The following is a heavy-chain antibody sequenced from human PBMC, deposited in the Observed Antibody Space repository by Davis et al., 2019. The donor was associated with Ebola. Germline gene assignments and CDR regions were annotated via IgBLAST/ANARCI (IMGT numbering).Heavy chain of an antibody. V-gene: IGHV3-30*02. CDR2: IWYDGSNK. CDR1: GFNFRSYG. J-gene: IGHJ4*02. CDR3: VPLSGSYSDY. D-gene: IGHD1-26*01. Sequence: PGGSLRLSCAASGFNFRSYGMHWVRQAPDKGLEWVAVIWYDGSNKDYADSVKGRFTISRDNSKNTLYLQMSSLRAEDTAVYYCVPLSGSYSDYWGQGTLVTVSS.